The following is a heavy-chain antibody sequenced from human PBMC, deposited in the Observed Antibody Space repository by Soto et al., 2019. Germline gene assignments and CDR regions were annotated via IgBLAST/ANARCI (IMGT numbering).Heavy chain of an antibody. J-gene: IGHJ4*02. Sequence: NPSETLSLTCTVSGGSVSSYYWTWIRQSAGKGLEWIGRIFISGSTNYNPSFNSRVTMSVDTSKNQFSLKLSSVTAADTATYYCASALVDYGDYYFDRWGQGTLVTVSS. CDR3: ASALVDYGDYYFDR. CDR2: IFISGST. V-gene: IGHV4-4*07. D-gene: IGHD4-17*01. CDR1: GGSVSSYY.